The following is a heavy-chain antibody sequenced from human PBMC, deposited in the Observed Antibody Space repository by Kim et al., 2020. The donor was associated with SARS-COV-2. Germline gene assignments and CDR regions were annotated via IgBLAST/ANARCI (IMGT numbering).Heavy chain of an antibody. CDR3: ARDILEWLLGGYGMDV. Sequence: KFQGRVTMTRDTSTSTAYMGLSSLRSEDTAVYYCARDILEWLLGGYGMDVWGQGTTVTVSS. J-gene: IGHJ6*02. D-gene: IGHD3-3*01. V-gene: IGHV1-46*01.